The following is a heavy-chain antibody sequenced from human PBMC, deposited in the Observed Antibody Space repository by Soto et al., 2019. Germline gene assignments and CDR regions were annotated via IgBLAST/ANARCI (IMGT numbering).Heavy chain of an antibody. D-gene: IGHD2-15*01. J-gene: IGHJ4*02. CDR2: INHSGST. CDR3: ARAAGVVVAPFDY. CDR1: GGSFSGYY. Sequence: SETLSLTCAVYGGSFSGYYWSWIRQPPGKGLEWIGEINHSGSTNYNPSLKSRVTISVDTSKNQFSLKLSSATAADTAVYYCARAAGVVVAPFDYWGQGTLVTVSS. V-gene: IGHV4-34*01.